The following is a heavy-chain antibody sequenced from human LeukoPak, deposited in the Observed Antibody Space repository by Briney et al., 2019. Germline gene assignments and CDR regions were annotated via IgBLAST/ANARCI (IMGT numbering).Heavy chain of an antibody. Sequence: GASVKVSCKASGYTFTSYGISWVRQAPGQGLEWMGWICAYNGNTNYAQKLQGRVTMTTDTSTSTAYMELRSLRSDDTAVYYCARAIVVPAAGHWFDPWGRGTLVTVSS. CDR3: ARAIVVPAAGHWFDP. CDR1: GYTFTSYG. J-gene: IGHJ5*02. D-gene: IGHD2-2*01. CDR2: ICAYNGNT. V-gene: IGHV1-18*01.